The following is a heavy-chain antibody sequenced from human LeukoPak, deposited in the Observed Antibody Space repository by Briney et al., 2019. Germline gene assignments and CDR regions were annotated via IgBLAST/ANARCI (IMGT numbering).Heavy chain of an antibody. Sequence: GASVKVSCKVSGYTLTELSMHWVRQAPGKGLEWMGGFDPEDGETIYAQQFQGRVTMTEDTSADTAYMELSSLRSEDTAMYYCATDPSYDFWSAYWGQGTLVTVSS. CDR3: ATDPSYDFWSAY. V-gene: IGHV1-24*01. CDR1: GYTLTELS. J-gene: IGHJ4*02. D-gene: IGHD3-3*01. CDR2: FDPEDGET.